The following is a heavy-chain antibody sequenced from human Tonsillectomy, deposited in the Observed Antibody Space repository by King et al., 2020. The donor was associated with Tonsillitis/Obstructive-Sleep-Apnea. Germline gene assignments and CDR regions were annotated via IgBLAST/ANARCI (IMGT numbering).Heavy chain of an antibody. J-gene: IGHJ4*02. CDR3: AREYFGSGTYYEAALDY. Sequence: VQLVESGGGLVQPGGSLRLSCAASGFTFSSYWMHWVRQAPGKGLVWVSRINSDGSSTTYADSVKGRFTISRDNAKNTLYLQMNSLRAEDTAVYYCAREYFGSGTYYEAALDYWGQGTLVTVSS. CDR2: INSDGSST. CDR1: GFTFSSYW. V-gene: IGHV3-74*03. D-gene: IGHD3-10*01.